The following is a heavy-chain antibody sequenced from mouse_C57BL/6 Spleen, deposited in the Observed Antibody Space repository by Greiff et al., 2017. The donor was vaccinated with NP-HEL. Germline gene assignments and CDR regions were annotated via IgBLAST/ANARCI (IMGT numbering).Heavy chain of an antibody. CDR3: ARSHYGSSEEDWYFDV. Sequence: QVQLQQSGAELVKPGASVKMSCKASGYTFTTYPIEWMKQNHGKSLEWIGNFHPYNDDTKYNEKFKGKATLTVEKSSSTVYLELSRLTSDDSAVYCGARSHYGSSEEDWYFDVWGKGTTVTVSS. D-gene: IGHD1-1*01. CDR1: GYTFTTYP. V-gene: IGHV1-47*01. CDR2: FHPYNDDT. J-gene: IGHJ1*03.